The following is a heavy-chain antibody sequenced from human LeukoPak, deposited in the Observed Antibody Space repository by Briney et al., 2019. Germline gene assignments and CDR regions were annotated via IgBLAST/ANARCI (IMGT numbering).Heavy chain of an antibody. CDR3: TTDRLRFLEWFPN. J-gene: IGHJ4*02. Sequence: PGGSLRLSCAASGFTFSNAWMNWVRQAPGKGLEWVGRIKSKTDGGTTDYAAPVKGRFTISRDDSKNTLYLQMNSLKTEDTAVYYSTTDRLRFLEWFPNWGQGTLVTVSS. CDR2: IKSKTDGGTT. CDR1: GFTFSNAW. D-gene: IGHD3-3*01. V-gene: IGHV3-15*07.